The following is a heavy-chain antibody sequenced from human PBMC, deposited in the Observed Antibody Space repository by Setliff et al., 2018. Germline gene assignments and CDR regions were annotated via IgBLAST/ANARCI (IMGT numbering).Heavy chain of an antibody. Sequence: ASVKVSCKASGYTFTSYGMHWVRQVPGRGLEWMGWINPKSGGTRYAQKFQGRVTMTRDTSISTAYMELSRLTSDDSAVYYCARAVSGYDYHYFDKWGQGTLVTVS. CDR2: INPKSGGT. D-gene: IGHD5-12*01. CDR3: ARAVSGYDYHYFDK. J-gene: IGHJ4*02. V-gene: IGHV1-2*02. CDR1: GYTFTSYG.